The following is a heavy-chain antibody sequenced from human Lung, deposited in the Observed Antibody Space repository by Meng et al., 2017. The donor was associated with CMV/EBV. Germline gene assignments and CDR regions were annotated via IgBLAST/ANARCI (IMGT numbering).Heavy chain of an antibody. Sequence: GSLRLXXTVSGGSISSYYWSWIRQPPGKGLEWIGYIYYSGSTNYNPSLKSRVTISVDTSKNQFSLKLSSVTAADTAVYYCAKEVKGSYDFWRGYHWFDPWGQVTXVTVSS. D-gene: IGHD3-3*01. CDR3: AKEVKGSYDFWRGYHWFDP. CDR2: IYYSGST. J-gene: IGHJ5*02. CDR1: GGSISSYY. V-gene: IGHV4-59*01.